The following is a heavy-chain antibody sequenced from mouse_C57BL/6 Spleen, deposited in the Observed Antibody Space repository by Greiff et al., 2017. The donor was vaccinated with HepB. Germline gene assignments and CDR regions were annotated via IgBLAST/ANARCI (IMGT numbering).Heavy chain of an antibody. D-gene: IGHD1-1*01. CDR2: ISSGSSTI. V-gene: IGHV5-17*01. CDR3: ARRGFTTVVAHWYFDV. Sequence: EVNLVESGGGLVKPGGSLKLSCAASGFTFSDYGMHWVRQAPEKGLEWVAYISSGSSTIYYADTVKGRFTIPRDNAKNTLFLQMTSLRSEDTAMYYCARRGFTTVVAHWYFDVWGTGTTVTVSS. J-gene: IGHJ1*03. CDR1: GFTFSDYG.